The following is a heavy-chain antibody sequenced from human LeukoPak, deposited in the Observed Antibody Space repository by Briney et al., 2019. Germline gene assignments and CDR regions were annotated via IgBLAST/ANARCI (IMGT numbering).Heavy chain of an antibody. Sequence: PSQTLSLTCTVPGGSISSGSYYWSWIRQPAGKGLEWIGRIFTGGSTKYNPSLKSRVTISVDTSKNQFSLKLSSVTAADTAVYYCAREGKITMVRGVIRYYYIDVWGKGTTVTISS. J-gene: IGHJ6*03. CDR2: IFTGGST. CDR1: GGSISSGSYY. CDR3: AREGKITMVRGVIRYYYIDV. V-gene: IGHV4-61*02. D-gene: IGHD3-10*01.